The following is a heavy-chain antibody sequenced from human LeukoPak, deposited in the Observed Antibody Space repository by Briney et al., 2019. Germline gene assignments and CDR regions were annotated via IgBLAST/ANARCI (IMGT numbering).Heavy chain of an antibody. V-gene: IGHV3-33*06. J-gene: IGHJ3*02. Sequence: GRSLRLSCAASGFTFSSYGMHWVRQAPGKGLEWVAVIWYDGSNKYYADSVKGRFTISRDNSKNTLYLQMNSLRVEDTAVYYCAKSKGSSSGAFDIWGQGTMVTVSS. D-gene: IGHD2-2*01. CDR3: AKSKGSSSGAFDI. CDR2: IWYDGSNK. CDR1: GFTFSSYG.